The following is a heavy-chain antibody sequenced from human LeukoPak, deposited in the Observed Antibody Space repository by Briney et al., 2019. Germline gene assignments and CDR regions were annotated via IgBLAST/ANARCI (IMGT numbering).Heavy chain of an antibody. Sequence: QPGGSLRLSCAASGFTFRIYAMSWVRQAPGKGLQWVSSITSSCDGTYYADSVKGRFTISRDNSENMLYLQMNSLRVEDTAVYFCAKDRPNYYGSNGHYYRRDGDYWGQGTLVTVSS. CDR1: GFTFRIYA. J-gene: IGHJ4*02. CDR2: ITSSCDGT. V-gene: IGHV3-23*01. D-gene: IGHD3-22*01. CDR3: AKDRPNYYGSNGHYYRRDGDY.